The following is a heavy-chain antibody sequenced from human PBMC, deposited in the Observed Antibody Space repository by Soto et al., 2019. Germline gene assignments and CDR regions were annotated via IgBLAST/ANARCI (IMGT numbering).Heavy chain of an antibody. Sequence: QVQLVESGGGVVQPGRSLRLSCAASGFTFSNYAMHWVRQAPGKGLEWVGVISYDGSNRYFADSVKGRFTVSRDNSKNTLYLQMDSLRAEDTALYYCARDTTLTTYEPAGNFDNWGQGTLVTVSS. CDR1: GFTFSNYA. D-gene: IGHD4-17*01. J-gene: IGHJ4*02. CDR3: ARDTTLTTYEPAGNFDN. V-gene: IGHV3-30-3*01. CDR2: ISYDGSNR.